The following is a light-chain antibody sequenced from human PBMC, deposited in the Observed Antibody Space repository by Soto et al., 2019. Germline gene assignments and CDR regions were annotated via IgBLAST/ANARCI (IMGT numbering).Light chain of an antibody. CDR2: GAS. CDR3: QQYNNWWT. Sequence: EIVMTQSPATLSVSPVERATLSFRASQSVSSSLAWYQQKPGQAPRLLIYGASTRATGIPARFSGSGSGTEFTLTISSLQSEDFAVYYCQQYNNWWTFGQGTKVDNK. J-gene: IGKJ1*01. CDR1: QSVSSS. V-gene: IGKV3-15*01.